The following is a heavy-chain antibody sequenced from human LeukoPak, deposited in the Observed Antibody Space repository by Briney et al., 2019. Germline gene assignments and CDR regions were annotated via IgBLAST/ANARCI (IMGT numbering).Heavy chain of an antibody. CDR2: ISAYNGNT. Sequence: XXASXYTFTSYGISXVRQAPGQGLEWMGWISAYNGNTNYAQKLQGRVTMTTDTSTSTAYMELRSLRSDDAAVYYCARDLSYDSSGYYRNDAFDIWGQGTMVTVSS. D-gene: IGHD3-22*01. CDR3: ARDLSYDSSGYYRNDAFDI. V-gene: IGHV1-18*01. J-gene: IGHJ3*02. CDR1: XYTFTSYG.